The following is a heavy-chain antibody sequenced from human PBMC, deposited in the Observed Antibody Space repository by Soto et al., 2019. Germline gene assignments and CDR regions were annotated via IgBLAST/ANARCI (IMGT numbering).Heavy chain of an antibody. Sequence: ASLKVSCKASGYTFTSYDINWVRQATGQGLEWMGWMNPNSGNTGYAQKFQGRVTMTRNTSISTAYMELSSLRSEDTAVYYCATEGTSDCSSTSCYVRTHDAFDIWGQGTMVTVSS. J-gene: IGHJ3*02. CDR3: ATEGTSDCSSTSCYVRTHDAFDI. CDR2: MNPNSGNT. CDR1: GYTFTSYD. V-gene: IGHV1-8*01. D-gene: IGHD2-2*01.